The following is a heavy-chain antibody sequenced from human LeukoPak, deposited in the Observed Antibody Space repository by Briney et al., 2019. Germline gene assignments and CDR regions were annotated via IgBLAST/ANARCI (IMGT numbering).Heavy chain of an antibody. CDR1: GGSITNVDYY. J-gene: IGHJ4*02. CDR2: VWHSGTT. V-gene: IGHV4-30-4*01. D-gene: IGHD3-16*01. CDR3: ASVIWGYYFDN. Sequence: SQTLSLTCTVSGGSITNVDYYWSWIRQSPGKGLEWIGYVWHSGTTYYNPSFKSRITISIDTSKNQFSLKMSFVTATDTAVYYCASVIWGYYFDNWGQGALVTVSS.